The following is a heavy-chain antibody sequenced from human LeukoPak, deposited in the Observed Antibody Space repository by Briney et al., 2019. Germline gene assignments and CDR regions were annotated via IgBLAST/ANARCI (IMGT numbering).Heavy chain of an antibody. Sequence: GGSLRLSCAASGFTFSSYSMNWVRQAPGKGLEWVSYITSGSTTIYYADSVKGRFTISRDNAKNSLYLQMNSLKDENTAVYYCARLAGLAFDYWGQGTLVTVSS. CDR3: ARLAGLAFDY. CDR2: ITSGSTTI. J-gene: IGHJ4*02. CDR1: GFTFSSYS. D-gene: IGHD2-21*01. V-gene: IGHV3-48*02.